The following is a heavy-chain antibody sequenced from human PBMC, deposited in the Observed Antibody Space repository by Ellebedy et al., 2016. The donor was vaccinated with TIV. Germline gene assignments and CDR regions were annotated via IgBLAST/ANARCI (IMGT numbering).Heavy chain of an antibody. J-gene: IGHJ4*02. Sequence: PGGSLRLSCAGSGFTFSDYFMTWVRQAPGKGLEWVSYITNTGSTIYYADSVKGRFTVARDNANNSLYLQMNSLRAEDTAVYYCARGAYRLAKRFDCWGQGTLVIVSS. CDR1: GFTFSDYF. CDR2: ITNTGSTI. V-gene: IGHV3-11*04. D-gene: IGHD3-9*01. CDR3: ARGAYRLAKRFDC.